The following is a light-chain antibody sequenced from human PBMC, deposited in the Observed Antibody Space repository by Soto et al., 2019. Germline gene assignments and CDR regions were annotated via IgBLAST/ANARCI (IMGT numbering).Light chain of an antibody. CDR3: SSYTSSSTML. Sequence: QSALTQPASVSGSPGQSITISCTGTSSDVGAYKYVSWYQQHPGKVPKLMIYEVSNRPSGVSTRFSGSKSGNTASLTISGLQADDEADYYCSSYTSSSTMLFGGGTKLTVL. CDR2: EVS. V-gene: IGLV2-14*01. J-gene: IGLJ2*01. CDR1: SSDVGAYKY.